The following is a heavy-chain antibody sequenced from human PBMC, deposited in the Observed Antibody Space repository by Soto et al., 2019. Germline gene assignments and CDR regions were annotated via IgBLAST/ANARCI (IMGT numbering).Heavy chain of an antibody. Sequence: QVQLVQSGAEVKRPGSSVKVSCKASGDTFSFYSINWVRQAPGLGLEWMGRVNPILSMSNYAQRFQGRVTMTADKPTSTAYRELSGLRSEDTVMYYCATSYGSGYRAFDYWGKGALVTVSS. D-gene: IGHD3-10*01. CDR1: GDTFSFYS. CDR3: ATSYGSGYRAFDY. V-gene: IGHV1-69*04. CDR2: VNPILSMS. J-gene: IGHJ4*02.